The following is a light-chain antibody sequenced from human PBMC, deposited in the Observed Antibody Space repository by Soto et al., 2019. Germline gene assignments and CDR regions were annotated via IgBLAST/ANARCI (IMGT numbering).Light chain of an antibody. CDR2: GAS. V-gene: IGKV3-20*01. CDR1: QSVTSSY. J-gene: IGKJ5*01. Sequence: EIVLTQSPGTLSLSPGESATLSCRASQSVTSSYLAWYQQKPGQAPRLLIYGASSRATAIPDRFSGSGSVTDFTLTISRLEPEDFAVYYCQQYGSSPITFGQGTRLEIK. CDR3: QQYGSSPIT.